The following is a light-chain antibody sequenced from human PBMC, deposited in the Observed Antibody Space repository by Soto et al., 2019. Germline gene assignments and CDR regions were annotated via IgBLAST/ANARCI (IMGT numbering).Light chain of an antibody. J-gene: IGKJ2*01. V-gene: IGKV1-5*01. CDR1: QSISIS. CDR2: DAS. Sequence: DIQMTQSPSTLSASVGDSVTITCRASQSISISLAWYQQKPGKAPKLLIYDASTLESGVPSRFSGSGSGAEFTLTISSLQPDDFATYYCQRYNGYFGQGTKLEIK. CDR3: QRYNGY.